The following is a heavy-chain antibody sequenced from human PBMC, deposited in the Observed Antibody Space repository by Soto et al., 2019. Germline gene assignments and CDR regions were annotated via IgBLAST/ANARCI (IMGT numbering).Heavy chain of an antibody. CDR3: ARCRGLFSQIDY. CDR1: GGSITNYY. J-gene: IGHJ4*02. D-gene: IGHD3-9*01. Sequence: QVQLLESGPGLVKPSETLSLTCTVSGGSITNYYWSWIRQPPGKGLEWIGYISYSGSTNYNPSLKSRVTISVDTSKSQFSLKLNSVTTADTAVYYCARCRGLFSQIDYWGQGTLVTVSS. V-gene: IGHV4-59*01. CDR2: ISYSGST.